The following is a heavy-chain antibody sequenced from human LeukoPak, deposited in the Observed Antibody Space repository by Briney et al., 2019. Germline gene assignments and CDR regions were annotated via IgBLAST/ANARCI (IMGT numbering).Heavy chain of an antibody. CDR1: GYTFTGYY. CDR3: ARGETTYYYGSGSYYTNDY. CDR2: INPNSGGT. D-gene: IGHD3-10*01. Sequence: ASVKVSCKASGYTFTGYYMHWVRQAPGQGLEWMGWINPNSGGTNYAQKFQGRVTMTRDTSISTAYMEVSRLRSDDTAVYYCARGETTYYYGSGSYYTNDYWGQGTLVTVSS. J-gene: IGHJ4*02. V-gene: IGHV1-2*02.